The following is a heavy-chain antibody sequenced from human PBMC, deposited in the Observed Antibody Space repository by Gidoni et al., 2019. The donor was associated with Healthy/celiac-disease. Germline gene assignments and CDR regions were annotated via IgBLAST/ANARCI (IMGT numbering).Heavy chain of an antibody. CDR1: GYSFTTYW. D-gene: IGHD3-10*01. CDR2: IYPGDSDI. Sequence: EVQLVQSGAEVKTPGESLKISCKGSGYSFTTYWIGWVRQMPGKGLEWMGIIYPGDSDIRYSPSFQGQVTISADKSISTAYLQWSSLKASDTAMYYCARGGYGSGSYFPTHYWGQGTLVTVSS. CDR3: ARGGYGSGSYFPTHY. J-gene: IGHJ4*02. V-gene: IGHV5-51*03.